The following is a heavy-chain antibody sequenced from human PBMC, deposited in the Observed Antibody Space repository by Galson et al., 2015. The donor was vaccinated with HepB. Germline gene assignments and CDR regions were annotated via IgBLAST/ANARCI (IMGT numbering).Heavy chain of an antibody. CDR1: GYTFTNFG. CDR3: ARSGSRGRYYFDY. D-gene: IGHD1-26*01. J-gene: IGHJ4*02. CDR2: INAANGDT. Sequence: SVKVSCKASGYTFTNFGIHWVRQAPGQNLEWVGWINAANGDTRYSQKFQDRVTITGDTSASTVSMELRSLRSEDTTVYYCARSGSRGRYYFDYWGQGTLVTVSS. V-gene: IGHV1-3*01.